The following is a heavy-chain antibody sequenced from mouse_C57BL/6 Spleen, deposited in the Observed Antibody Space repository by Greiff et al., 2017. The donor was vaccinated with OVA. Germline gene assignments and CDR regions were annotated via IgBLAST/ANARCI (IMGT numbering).Heavy chain of an antibody. CDR2: IDPEDGET. CDR1: GFNIKDYY. Sequence: VQLQQSGAELVKPGASVKLSCTASGFNIKDYYMHWVKQRTEQGLEWIGRIDPEDGETKYAPKFPGQAPITADTSSNTAYLPISSLTSEDTAVYYCASYYGSSPFAYWGQGTLVTVSA. V-gene: IGHV14-2*01. J-gene: IGHJ3*01. D-gene: IGHD1-1*01. CDR3: ASYYGSSPFAY.